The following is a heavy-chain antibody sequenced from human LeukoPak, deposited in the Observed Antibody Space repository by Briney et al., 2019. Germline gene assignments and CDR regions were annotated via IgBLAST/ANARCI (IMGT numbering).Heavy chain of an antibody. D-gene: IGHD3-22*01. V-gene: IGHV1-46*01. J-gene: IGHJ4*02. CDR3: AREFDSSGYYQGLFDY. CDR2: INPSGGST. CDR1: GYTFTGYY. Sequence: VASVKVSCKASGYTFTGYYMHWVRQAPGQGLEWMGIINPSGGSTSYAQKFQGRVTMTRDTSTSTDYMELSSLRSEDTAVYYCAREFDSSGYYQGLFDYWGQGTLVTVSS.